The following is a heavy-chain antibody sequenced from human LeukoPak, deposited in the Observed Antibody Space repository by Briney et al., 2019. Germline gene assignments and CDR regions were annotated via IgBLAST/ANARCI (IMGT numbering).Heavy chain of an antibody. V-gene: IGHV4-31*03. CDR2: IYYSGST. Sequence: SQTLSLTCTVSGGSISSGGYYWRWIRQHPGKGLEWIGYIYYSGSTYYHPSLKSRVTISVDTSKNQFSLKLSSVTAADTAVYYCASSYDSSGYLMDYWGQGTLVTVSS. CDR3: ASSYDSSGYLMDY. J-gene: IGHJ4*02. D-gene: IGHD3-22*01. CDR1: GGSISSGGYY.